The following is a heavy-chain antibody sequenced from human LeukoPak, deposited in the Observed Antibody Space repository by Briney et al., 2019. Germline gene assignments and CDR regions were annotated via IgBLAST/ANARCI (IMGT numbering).Heavy chain of an antibody. CDR3: ARGSDETVTISGWFDP. D-gene: IGHD4-17*01. J-gene: IGHJ5*02. CDR2: IKSDGSST. CDR1: GFTFSSYW. Sequence: GGSLRLSCAASGFTFSSYWMHCVRQAPGKGLVWVSRIKSDGSSTDYADSVKGRFTISRDNAKNTLYLQMNGLRAEDTAVYYCARGSDETVTISGWFDPWGQGTLVTVSS. V-gene: IGHV3-74*01.